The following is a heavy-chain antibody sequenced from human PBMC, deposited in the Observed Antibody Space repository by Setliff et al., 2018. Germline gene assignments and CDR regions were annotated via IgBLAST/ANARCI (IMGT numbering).Heavy chain of an antibody. D-gene: IGHD2-2*01. CDR2: INDRGST. V-gene: IGHV4-34*01. J-gene: IGHJ5*02. CDR3: ARDGPHCVTSSCPGAWFDP. CDR1: GGSFSGYY. Sequence: SETLSLTCAVYGGSFSGYYWSWFRQPPGKGLEWIGEINDRGSTHYNPSLKSRVTISVDTSKNQFSLKLTSVTAADTAVYYCARDGPHCVTSSCPGAWFDPWGQGSLVTVSS.